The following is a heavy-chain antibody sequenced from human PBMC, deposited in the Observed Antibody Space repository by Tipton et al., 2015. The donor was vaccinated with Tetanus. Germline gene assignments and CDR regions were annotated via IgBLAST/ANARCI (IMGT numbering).Heavy chain of an antibody. Sequence: TLSLTCTVSGGSISSYYWTWIRQPPGRGLEWIGYVHYSGSTNYSPSLRSRVTLSVDTSKNQFSLKLSSVTAADTAVYYCARIGGLQQNKPAVDIWGQGTVVAVSS. CDR2: VHYSGST. D-gene: IGHD1/OR15-1a*01. J-gene: IGHJ3*02. CDR3: ARIGGLQQNKPAVDI. CDR1: GGSISSYY. V-gene: IGHV4-59*01.